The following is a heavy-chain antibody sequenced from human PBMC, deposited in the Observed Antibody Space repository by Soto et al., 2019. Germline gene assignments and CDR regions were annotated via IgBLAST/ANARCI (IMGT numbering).Heavy chain of an antibody. V-gene: IGHV4-59*01. J-gene: IGHJ4*02. CDR3: ARDLAAVPRAFDY. Sequence: QVQLQESGPGLLKPSETLSLTCTVSGGSISSYFYIWVRQPPGKGLEWIGSVYYTGTTDYNPSLKSRVTISVDTSKTQFSLNLRSVTAADTAVYYCARDLAAVPRAFDYWGRGTLVTGSS. CDR1: GGSISSYF. CDR2: VYYTGTT. D-gene: IGHD6-13*01.